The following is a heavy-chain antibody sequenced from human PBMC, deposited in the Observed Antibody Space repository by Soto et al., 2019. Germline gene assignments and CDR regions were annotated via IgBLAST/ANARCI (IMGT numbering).Heavy chain of an antibody. CDR1: GFIFSTYA. V-gene: IGHV3-23*01. CDR3: AKALYGSSSSPIDF. D-gene: IGHD6-13*01. J-gene: IGHJ1*01. Sequence: GGSLRLSCAASGFIFSTYAMNWVRQAPGKGLECVSAISNTGGSTFYAESVRGRFTISRDNANNSLYLQMNSLKTEDTAFYYCAKALYGSSSSPIDFWGQGTLVTVSS. CDR2: ISNTGGST.